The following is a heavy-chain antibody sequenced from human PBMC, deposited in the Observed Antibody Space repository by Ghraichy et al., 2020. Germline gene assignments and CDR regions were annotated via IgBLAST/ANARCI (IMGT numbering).Heavy chain of an antibody. J-gene: IGHJ4*02. D-gene: IGHD1-1*01. CDR1: DCSIRSSSLY. CDR2: SCYSGST. Sequence: SETLSLTCTVSDCSIRSSSLYWGWIGQPPGKGLEWIGSSCYSGSTHNNPSLNSRTAMSVDTSKNQFSLILTTVTAADTAVYYCARHVLRASYHDHFDYWGLGSLFAVAS. V-gene: IGHV4-39*01. CDR3: ARHVLRASYHDHFDY.